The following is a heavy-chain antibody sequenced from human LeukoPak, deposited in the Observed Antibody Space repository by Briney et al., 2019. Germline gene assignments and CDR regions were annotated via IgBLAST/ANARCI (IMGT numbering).Heavy chain of an antibody. Sequence: ASVKVSCKASGYTSTSYGTSWVRQAPGQGLEWMGWISAYNGNTNYAQKLQGRVTMTTDTSTSTAYMELRSLRSDDTAVYYCARDSERASSGWYTAWILEDWGQGTLVTVSS. D-gene: IGHD6-19*01. CDR3: ARDSERASSGWYTAWILED. V-gene: IGHV1-18*01. J-gene: IGHJ4*02. CDR2: ISAYNGNT. CDR1: GYTSTSYG.